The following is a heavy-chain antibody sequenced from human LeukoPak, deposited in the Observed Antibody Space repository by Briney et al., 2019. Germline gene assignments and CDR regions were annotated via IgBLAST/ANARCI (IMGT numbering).Heavy chain of an antibody. CDR3: ARDKNGSFDY. J-gene: IGHJ4*02. CDR2: ISCNGGGI. CDR1: GFAFNSYA. D-gene: IGHD2-8*01. V-gene: IGHV3-23*01. Sequence: GGSLRLSCAASGFAFNSYAMSWVRQAPGKGLEWVSGISCNGGGIYYADSVKGRFTISRDNSKNTLYLQMNSLRAEDTAVYYCARDKNGSFDYWGQGTLVTVSS.